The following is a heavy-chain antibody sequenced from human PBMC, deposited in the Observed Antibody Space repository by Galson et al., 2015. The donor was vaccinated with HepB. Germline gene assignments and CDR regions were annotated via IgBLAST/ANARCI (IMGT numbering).Heavy chain of an antibody. Sequence: QSGAEVKKPGESLRISCKGSGYSFSDYWISWVRQMPGKGLEWMGKIYPSDSYITYSPSFQGHVTISADKSVDTAYLQWGSLKASDTAMYYCTRGPRYCSDISFQIDYSYYYVMDVWGQGTTVTVSS. CDR1: GYSFSDYW. D-gene: IGHD2-2*01. CDR2: IYPSDSYI. J-gene: IGHJ6*02. CDR3: TRGPRYCSDISFQIDYSYYYVMDV. V-gene: IGHV5-10-1*01.